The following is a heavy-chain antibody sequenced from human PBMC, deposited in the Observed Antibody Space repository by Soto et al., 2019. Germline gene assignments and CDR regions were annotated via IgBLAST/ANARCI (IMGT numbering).Heavy chain of an antibody. Sequence: PSETLSLTCAVYGGSFSGYYWSWIRQPPGKGLEWIGEINHSGSTNYNPSLKSRVTISVDTSKNQFSLKLSSVTAADTAVYYCARGATDIVVVPAAITTTVTKSFDYWGQGTLVTVS. D-gene: IGHD2-2*01. CDR2: INHSGST. CDR1: GGSFSGYY. V-gene: IGHV4-34*01. J-gene: IGHJ4*02. CDR3: ARGATDIVVVPAAITTTVTKSFDY.